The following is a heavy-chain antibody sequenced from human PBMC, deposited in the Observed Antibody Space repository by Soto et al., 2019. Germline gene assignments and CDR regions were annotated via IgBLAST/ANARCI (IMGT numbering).Heavy chain of an antibody. CDR3: VKDLTVTTQAHTYGMDV. D-gene: IGHD4-4*01. CDR2: ISYDGSNK. J-gene: IGHJ6*02. V-gene: IGHV3-30*18. CDR1: GFTFSSYG. Sequence: GGSLRLSCAASGFTFSSYGMHWVRQAPGKGLEWVAVISYDGSNKYYADSVKGRFTISRDNSKNTLYLQMNSLRAEDTAVYYCVKDLTVTTQAHTYGMDVWGQGTTVTVSS.